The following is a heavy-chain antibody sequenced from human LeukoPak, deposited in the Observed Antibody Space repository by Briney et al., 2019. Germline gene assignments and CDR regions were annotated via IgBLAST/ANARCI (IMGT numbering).Heavy chain of an antibody. CDR1: GFAFRTYE. Sequence: GGSLRLSGAASGFAFRTYEMNWVRQAPGKGLEWVSCMNSSSSDTNYAESVKGRFTISRDNAKNSLYLQMNSLRAEDTAVYYCARDFGGSTRDWGQGTLVTV. J-gene: IGHJ4*02. CDR3: ARDFGGSTRD. CDR2: MNSSSSDT. D-gene: IGHD4-23*01. V-gene: IGHV3-48*03.